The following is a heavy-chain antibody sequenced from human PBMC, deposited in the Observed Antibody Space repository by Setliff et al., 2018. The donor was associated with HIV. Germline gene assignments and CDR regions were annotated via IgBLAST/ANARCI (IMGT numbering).Heavy chain of an antibody. CDR3: ARERNDDPFDYYYYYMDV. CDR1: GGTISSGSYY. V-gene: IGHV4-61*09. CDR2: IYTSGST. Sequence: SETLSLTCTVSGGTISSGSYYWSWIRQPAGKGLEWIGHIYTSGSTNYNPSLKSRVTISVDTSKNQFSLKLSSVTAADTAVYYCARERNDDPFDYYYYYMDVWGKGTTVTVSS. J-gene: IGHJ6*03. D-gene: IGHD1-1*01.